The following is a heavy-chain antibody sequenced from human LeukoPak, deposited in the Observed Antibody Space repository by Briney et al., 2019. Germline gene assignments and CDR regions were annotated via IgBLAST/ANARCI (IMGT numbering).Heavy chain of an antibody. J-gene: IGHJ5*02. V-gene: IGHV4-4*07. CDR3: ARDEAYYDFWSGSPPSNWFDP. CDR2: IYTSGST. D-gene: IGHD3-3*01. Sequence: SETLSLTCTVSGGSISSYYWSWIRQPAGKGLEWIGRIYTSGSTNYNPSLKRRVTMSVDTSKNQFSLKLSSVTAADTAVYYCARDEAYYDFWSGSPPSNWFDPWGQGTLVTVSS. CDR1: GGSISSYY.